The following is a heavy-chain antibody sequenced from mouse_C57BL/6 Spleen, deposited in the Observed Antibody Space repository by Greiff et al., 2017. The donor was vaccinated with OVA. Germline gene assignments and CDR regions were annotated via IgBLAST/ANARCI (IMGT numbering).Heavy chain of an antibody. Sequence: EVKLQESGPGMVKPSQSLSLTCTVTGYSITSGYDWHWIRHFPGNKLEWMGYISYSGSTNYNPSLKSRISITHDTSKNHFFLKLNSVTTEDTATYYCARDGYYVLWFAYWGQGTLVTVSA. J-gene: IGHJ3*01. CDR3: ARDGYYVLWFAY. CDR2: ISYSGST. V-gene: IGHV3-1*01. D-gene: IGHD2-3*01. CDR1: GYSITSGYD.